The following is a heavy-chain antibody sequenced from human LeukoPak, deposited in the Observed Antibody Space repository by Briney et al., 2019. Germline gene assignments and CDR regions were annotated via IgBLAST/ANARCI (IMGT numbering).Heavy chain of an antibody. D-gene: IGHD3-22*01. Sequence: PGGSLRLSCAASGFTFSDYYMSWIRQAPGKGLEWVSYISSSGSTIYYADSVKGRFTISRDNAKNSLYLQMNSLRAEDTAVYYCARTPEPVYYDSSGYSSDYWGQGTLVTVSS. J-gene: IGHJ4*02. CDR1: GFTFSDYY. CDR3: ARTPEPVYYDSSGYSSDY. V-gene: IGHV3-11*04. CDR2: ISSSGSTI.